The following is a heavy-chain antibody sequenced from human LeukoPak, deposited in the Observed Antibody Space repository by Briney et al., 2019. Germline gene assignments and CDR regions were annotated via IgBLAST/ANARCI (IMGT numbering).Heavy chain of an antibody. Sequence: SETLSLTCTVSGGSISSYYWSWIRQPAGKRLEWIGRIYTSGSTNYNPSLKSRVTMSVDTSKNQFSLKLSSVTAADTAVYYCARVQYYYGSGSKYYFDYWGQGTLVTVSS. D-gene: IGHD3-10*01. CDR1: GGSISSYY. J-gene: IGHJ4*02. CDR3: ARVQYYYGSGSKYYFDY. V-gene: IGHV4-4*07. CDR2: IYTSGST.